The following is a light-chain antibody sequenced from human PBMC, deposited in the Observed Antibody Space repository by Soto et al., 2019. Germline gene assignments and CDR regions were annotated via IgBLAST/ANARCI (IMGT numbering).Light chain of an antibody. J-gene: IGLJ2*01. Sequence: QSVLFQSASVSGSPGQSVTISCTGTSSDIGSYNLVSWYQHHPGKAPKLMIYEGSKRPSGVSNRFSGSKSGNTASLTISGLQAEDEAYYYCCSYAGSSTFFGGGTKVTVL. CDR3: CSYAGSSTF. V-gene: IGLV2-23*03. CDR1: SSDIGSYNL. CDR2: EGS.